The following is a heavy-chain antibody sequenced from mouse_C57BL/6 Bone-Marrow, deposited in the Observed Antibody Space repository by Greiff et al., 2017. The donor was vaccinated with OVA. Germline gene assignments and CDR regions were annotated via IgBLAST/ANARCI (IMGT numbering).Heavy chain of an antibody. V-gene: IGHV1-50*01. J-gene: IGHJ3*01. CDR2: IDPSDSYT. Sequence: VQLQQPGSELVKPGASVKLSCKASGYTFTSYWMPWVKQRPGQGLEWFGEIDPSDSYTNYNQKFKGKATFTVDTSSSTAYMKLSSLTSEDSAVYYCARLGLYAWFAYWGQGTLVTVSA. D-gene: IGHD1-3*01. CDR3: ARLGLYAWFAY. CDR1: GYTFTSYW.